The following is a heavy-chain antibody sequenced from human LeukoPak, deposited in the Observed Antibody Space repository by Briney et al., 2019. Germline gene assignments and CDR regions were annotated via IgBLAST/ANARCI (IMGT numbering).Heavy chain of an antibody. D-gene: IGHD1-1*01. CDR1: GGSISSYY. Sequence: SETLSLTCTVSGGSISSYYWSWIRQPPGKGLEWIGYIYYSGSTNYNPSLKSRVTISVDTSKNQFSLKLSSVTAADTAVYYCARRTTSDAFDIWGQGTMVTASS. CDR2: IYYSGST. CDR3: ARRTTSDAFDI. J-gene: IGHJ3*02. V-gene: IGHV4-59*08.